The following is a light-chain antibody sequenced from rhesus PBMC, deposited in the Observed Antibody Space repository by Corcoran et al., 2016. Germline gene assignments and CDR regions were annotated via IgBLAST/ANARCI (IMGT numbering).Light chain of an antibody. Sequence: DIQMTQSPSSLSASVGDRVTITCRASQGISRYLNWYQQKPGKAPKLLIYYANSLESGVPSRISGSVSGKEFTLTLSSLQPEDFATYYCQQYNSLPPYSFGQGTKVEIK. CDR3: QQYNSLPPYS. CDR2: YAN. V-gene: IGKV1-32*01. J-gene: IGKJ2*01. CDR1: QGISRY.